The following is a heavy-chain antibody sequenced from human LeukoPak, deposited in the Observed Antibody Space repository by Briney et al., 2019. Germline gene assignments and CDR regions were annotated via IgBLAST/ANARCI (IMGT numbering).Heavy chain of an antibody. V-gene: IGHV3-74*01. Sequence: GGSLRLSCAASGFTFSNYLMNWVRQVPGKRLVWVSRINSDGSSTNYADFVKGRFTISRDNAKNTLYLQMNSLRADDTAVYYCVKFTVPDYWGQGTLVTVSS. CDR3: VKFTVPDY. D-gene: IGHD4-17*01. CDR1: GFTFSNYL. J-gene: IGHJ4*02. CDR2: INSDGSST.